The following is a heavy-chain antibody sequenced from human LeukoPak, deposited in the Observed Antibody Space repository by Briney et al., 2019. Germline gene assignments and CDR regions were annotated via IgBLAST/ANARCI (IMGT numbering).Heavy chain of an antibody. CDR2: TYYMSKWYS. Sequence: SQTLSLTCAISGDSFSSNSAAWNWLRQSPSRGLEWLGRTYYMSKWYSDYALSVKSRITISPDTSKNQFSLHLNSVTPEDTAVYYCARDPRSYGPDYWGQGILVTVSS. CDR1: GDSFSSNSAA. D-gene: IGHD5-18*01. J-gene: IGHJ4*02. V-gene: IGHV6-1*01. CDR3: ARDPRSYGPDY.